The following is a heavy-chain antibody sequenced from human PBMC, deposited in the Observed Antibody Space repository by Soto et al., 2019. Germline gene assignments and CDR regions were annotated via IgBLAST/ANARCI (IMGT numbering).Heavy chain of an antibody. V-gene: IGHV4-30-2*01. CDR3: AVGALIFHP. CDR2: IYDSENN. J-gene: IGHJ5*02. Sequence: QLQLQESGSGLVKPSQTLSLTCAVSGGSISSGGYSWSWIRQPPGKGLEWIGYIYDSENNYYNPSLKSRVTISVDRSKNQFSLKLSSVTAADTAVYYCAVGALIFHPWGQGTLVTVSS. CDR1: GGSISSGGYS. D-gene: IGHD1-26*01.